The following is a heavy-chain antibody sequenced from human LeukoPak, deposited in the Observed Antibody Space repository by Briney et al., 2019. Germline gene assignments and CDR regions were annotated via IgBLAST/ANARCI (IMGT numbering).Heavy chain of an antibody. D-gene: IGHD2/OR15-2a*01. CDR2: LNPHSGVT. CDR1: GYTFTDYF. V-gene: IGHV1-2*02. J-gene: IGHJ5*02. Sequence: ASVRVSCKASGYTFTDYFIHRVRQAPGQGLEWMGWLNPHSGVTKYAQKVQGRVTMTRDTSISTAYMDLSGLRSDDTAVYFCARELIEDQNWFDPWGQGTLVTVSS. CDR3: ARELIEDQNWFDP.